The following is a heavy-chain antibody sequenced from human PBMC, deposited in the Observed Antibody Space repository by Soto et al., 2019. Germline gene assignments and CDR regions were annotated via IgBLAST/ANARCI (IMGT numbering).Heavy chain of an antibody. CDR3: ERQILVGDTTGPIYYGMDV. D-gene: IGHD1-26*01. J-gene: IGHJ6*02. CDR2: IYYSGST. Sequence: PSETLSLTCTVSGGSISSGDYYWSWIRQPPGKGLEWIGYIYYSGSTYYNPSLKSRVTISVDTSKNQFSLKLSSVTAADTAVYYCERQILVGDTTGPIYYGMDVWGQGTTVTGS. CDR1: GGSISSGDYY. V-gene: IGHV4-30-4*01.